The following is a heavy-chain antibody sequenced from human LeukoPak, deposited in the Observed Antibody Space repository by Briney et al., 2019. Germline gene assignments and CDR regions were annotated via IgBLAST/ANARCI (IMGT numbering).Heavy chain of an antibody. V-gene: IGHV4-4*07. CDR1: GGSISSYY. J-gene: IGHJ6*02. Sequence: SETLSLTCTVSGGSISSYYWSWIRQPAGKGLEWIGRIYTSGSTNYNPSLKSRVTISVDTSKNQFSLKLSSVTAADTAVYYCARVAENYYYYGMDVWGQGTTVTVSS. CDR2: IYTSGST. CDR3: ARVAENYYYYGMDV.